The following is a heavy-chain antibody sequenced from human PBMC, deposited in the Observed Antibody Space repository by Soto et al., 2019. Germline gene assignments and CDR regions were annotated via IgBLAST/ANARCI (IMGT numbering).Heavy chain of an antibody. CDR2: ISGSGGST. V-gene: IGHV3-23*01. D-gene: IGHD3-16*01. Sequence: EVQLLESGGGLVQPGGSLRLSCAASGFTFSSYAMSWVRQAPGKGLEWVSAISGSGGSTYYADSVKGRFTISRDNSKNTLYLQMNSLRAEDTAVYYCAKGSDESIMITLGGVSDYYFDYWGQGTLVTVSS. CDR3: AKGSDESIMITLGGVSDYYFDY. J-gene: IGHJ4*02. CDR1: GFTFSSYA.